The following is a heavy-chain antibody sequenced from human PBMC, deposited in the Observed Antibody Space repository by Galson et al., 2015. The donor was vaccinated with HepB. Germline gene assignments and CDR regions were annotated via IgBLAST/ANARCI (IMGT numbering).Heavy chain of an antibody. J-gene: IGHJ4*02. Sequence: SLRLSCAASGFTFSSYGMHWVRQAPGKGLEWVAVIWYDGSNKYYADSVKGRFTISRDNSKNTLYLQMNSLRAEDTAVYYCARLGYCSSTSCYTLDYWGQGTLVTVSS. CDR2: IWYDGSNK. CDR1: GFTFSSYG. CDR3: ARLGYCSSTSCYTLDY. V-gene: IGHV3-33*01. D-gene: IGHD2-2*02.